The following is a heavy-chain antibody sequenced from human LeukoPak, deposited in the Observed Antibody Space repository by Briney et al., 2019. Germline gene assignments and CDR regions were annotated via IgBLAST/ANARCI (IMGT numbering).Heavy chain of an antibody. J-gene: IGHJ5*02. CDR3: ARVAVAGNLNNWFDP. Sequence: PGGSLRLSCSASGFTFSSYAMHWVRQAPGKGLEYVSAISSNGGSTYYADSVKGRFTISRDNSKNTLYLQMKSLRAEDTAVYYCARVAVAGNLNNWFDPWGQGTLVTVSS. V-gene: IGHV3-64*04. CDR1: GFTFSSYA. D-gene: IGHD6-19*01. CDR2: ISSNGGST.